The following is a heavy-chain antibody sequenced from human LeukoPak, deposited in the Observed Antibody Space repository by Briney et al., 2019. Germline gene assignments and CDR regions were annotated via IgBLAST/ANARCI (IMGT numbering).Heavy chain of an antibody. J-gene: IGHJ4*02. V-gene: IGHV4-30-2*05. CDR2: IYHGGST. CDR1: DGSICSGGYY. CDR3: ASRTDYGPFDY. Sequence: SETLSLTCTVSDGSICSGGYYWSWVRQPPGEGLEWIGYIYHGGSTNYNPSLKSRVTISVDTSKNQFSLKLSSVTAADTAVYYCASRTDYGPFDYWGQGTLVTVSS. D-gene: IGHD4-17*01.